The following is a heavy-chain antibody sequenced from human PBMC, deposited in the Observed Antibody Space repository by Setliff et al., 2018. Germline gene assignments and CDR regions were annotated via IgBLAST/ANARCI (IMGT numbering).Heavy chain of an antibody. D-gene: IGHD1-1*01. CDR3: ARDLQGDGNYFMDV. Sequence: PGGSLRLSCAASGFTFDDYAMHSVRQPPGKGLEWVSGIRAGSDNIAYADSVKGRFTISRDNAKNTVYLQMNSLRAEDTAIYYCARDLQGDGNYFMDVWGKGTTVTVSS. V-gene: IGHV3-9*01. CDR1: GFTFDDYA. CDR2: IRAGSDNI. J-gene: IGHJ6*03.